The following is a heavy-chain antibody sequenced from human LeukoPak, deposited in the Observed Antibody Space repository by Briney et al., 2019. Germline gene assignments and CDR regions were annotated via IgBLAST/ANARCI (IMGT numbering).Heavy chain of an antibody. J-gene: IGHJ4*02. V-gene: IGHV3-11*03. CDR2: ISSSSSHT. Sequence: PGGSLRLSCAASGFTFSTNAMSWVRQAPGKGLEWVSYISSSSSHTNDADSVKGRFTISRDKAKNPLYLQMNSLRAEDTAVYYCAKLGISDGIDYWGQGTLVTVSS. CDR1: GFTFSTNA. CDR3: AKLGISDGIDY. D-gene: IGHD3-16*01.